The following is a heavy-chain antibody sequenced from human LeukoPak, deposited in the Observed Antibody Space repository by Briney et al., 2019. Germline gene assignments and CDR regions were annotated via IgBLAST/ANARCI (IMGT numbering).Heavy chain of an antibody. J-gene: IGHJ5*02. D-gene: IGHD6-19*01. CDR1: GGSISSYY. CDR3: ARDRQWLAINWFDP. V-gene: IGHV4-4*07. CDR2: IYTSGST. Sequence: SETLSLTCTVSGGSISSYYWSWIRQPAGKGLEWIGRIYTSGSTNYNPSLKSRVTMSVDTSKNQFSLKLSSVTAADTAVYYCARDRQWLAINWFDPWGQGTLVTVSS.